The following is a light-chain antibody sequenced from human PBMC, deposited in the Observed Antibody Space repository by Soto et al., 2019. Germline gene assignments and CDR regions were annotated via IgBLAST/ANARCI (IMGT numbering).Light chain of an antibody. V-gene: IGKV3D-15*01. Sequence: EIVMTQSPDTLSVSPGERVTLSCRASQTVTSNLAWYQQKPGQSPRLLIYGASTRATGTPARFSGSGSGTEFTLTINSLQSEDFAVYFCHQYNNWPTFGQGTRWIS. J-gene: IGKJ1*01. CDR3: HQYNNWPT. CDR2: GAS. CDR1: QTVTSN.